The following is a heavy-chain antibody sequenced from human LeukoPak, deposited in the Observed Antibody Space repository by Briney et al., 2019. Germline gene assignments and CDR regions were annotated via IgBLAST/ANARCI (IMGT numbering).Heavy chain of an antibody. V-gene: IGHV1-2*02. CDR3: ATAAAAGYIGY. J-gene: IGHJ4*02. CDR2: INPNSGGT. CDR1: GYTFTGYY. D-gene: IGHD6-13*01. Sequence: GASVKVSCRASGYTFTGYYMHWVRQAPGQGLEWMGWINPNSGGTNYAQKFQGRVTMTEDTSTDTAYMELSSLRSEDTAVYYCATAAAAGYIGYWGQGTLVTVSS.